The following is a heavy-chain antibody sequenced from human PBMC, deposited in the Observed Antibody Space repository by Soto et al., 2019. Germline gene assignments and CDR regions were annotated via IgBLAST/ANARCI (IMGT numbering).Heavy chain of an antibody. V-gene: IGHV3-23*01. Sequence: EVQLLESGGGLVQPGGSLRLSCAASGFTFSSYAMSWVRQAPGKGLEWVSAISGSGGSTYYADSVKGRFTISRDNSKNTLYLQRNSLRAEDTAVYYCAKDQVVITMIVVVTGWFDPWGQGTLVTVSS. CDR1: GFTFSSYA. CDR2: ISGSGGST. D-gene: IGHD3-22*01. J-gene: IGHJ5*02. CDR3: AKDQVVITMIVVVTGWFDP.